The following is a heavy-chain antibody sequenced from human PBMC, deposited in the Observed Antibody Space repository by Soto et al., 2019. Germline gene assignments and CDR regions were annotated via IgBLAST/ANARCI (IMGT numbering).Heavy chain of an antibody. CDR1: GYTFTSYG. J-gene: IGHJ4*02. D-gene: IGHD2-2*01. Sequence: QVQLVQSGAEVKKPGASVTVSCKASGYTFTSYGISWVRQAPGQGLEWMGWISAYNGNTNYAQKVQGRVTMTTDTSTSTDYMELRSLRSDDTAVYYCARGQQDIVVVPAAMYYWGQGTLVTVSS. CDR2: ISAYNGNT. V-gene: IGHV1-18*01. CDR3: ARGQQDIVVVPAAMYY.